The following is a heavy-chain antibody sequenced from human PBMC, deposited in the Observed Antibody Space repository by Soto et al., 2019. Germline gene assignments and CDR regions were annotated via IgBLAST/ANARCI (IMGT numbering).Heavy chain of an antibody. D-gene: IGHD3-3*01. CDR1: GFTFSSYG. CDR3: AKDGPLYDFWSGYPDPLNWFDT. J-gene: IGHJ5*02. V-gene: IGHV3-30*18. Sequence: PGGSLRLSCAASGFTFSSYGMHWVRQAPGKGLERVAVISYDGSNKYYADSVKGRFTISRDNSKNTLYLQMNSLRAEDTAVYYCAKDGPLYDFWSGYPDPLNWFDTWGQGTLATVSS. CDR2: ISYDGSNK.